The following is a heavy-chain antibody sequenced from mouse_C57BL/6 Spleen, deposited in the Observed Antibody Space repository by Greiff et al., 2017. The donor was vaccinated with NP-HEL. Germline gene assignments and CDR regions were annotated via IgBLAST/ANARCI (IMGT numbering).Heavy chain of an antibody. Sequence: VQLQQSGAELVKPGASVKLSCTASGFNIKDYYMHWVKQRTEQGLEWIGRIDPEDGGTKYAPKFQGKATITADTSYNTAHLQLSSLTSEDTAVYYCASGYPYWYFDVWGTGTTVTVSS. V-gene: IGHV14-2*01. D-gene: IGHD2-14*01. J-gene: IGHJ1*03. CDR1: GFNIKDYY. CDR2: IDPEDGGT. CDR3: ASGYPYWYFDV.